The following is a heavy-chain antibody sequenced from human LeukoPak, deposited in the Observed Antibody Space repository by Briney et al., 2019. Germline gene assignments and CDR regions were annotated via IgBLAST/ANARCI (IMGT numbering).Heavy chain of an antibody. CDR1: GGSISSSNW. J-gene: IGHJ6*03. Sequence: PSGTLSLTCAVSGGSISSSNWWSWVRQPPGKGLEWIGEIYHSGSTNYNPSLKSRVTISVDKSKNQFSLKLSSVTAADTAVYYCARVVSDSSGWYVYYYMDVWGKGTTVTVSS. D-gene: IGHD6-19*01. CDR3: ARVVSDSSGWYVYYYMDV. CDR2: IYHSGST. V-gene: IGHV4-4*02.